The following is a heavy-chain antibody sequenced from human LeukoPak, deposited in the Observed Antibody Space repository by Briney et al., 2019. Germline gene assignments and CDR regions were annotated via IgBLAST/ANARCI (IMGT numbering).Heavy chain of an antibody. D-gene: IGHD2-21*02. Sequence: GESLKISCKGSGYTFTSYWIGWVRQMPGKGLEWMGIIYPGDSDTRYSPSFQGQVTMSADKSISTAYLQWSSLEASDTAMYYCARSGRDWGFDYWGQGTLVTVSS. V-gene: IGHV5-51*01. CDR1: GYTFTSYW. CDR3: ARSGRDWGFDY. J-gene: IGHJ4*02. CDR2: IYPGDSDT.